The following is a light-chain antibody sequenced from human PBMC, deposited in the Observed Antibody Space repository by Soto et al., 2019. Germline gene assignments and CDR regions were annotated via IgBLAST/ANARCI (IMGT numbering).Light chain of an antibody. J-gene: IGLJ2*01. CDR1: SGHSSYA. CDR3: QTWGTGIVV. CDR2: LNSDGSH. V-gene: IGLV4-69*01. Sequence: QPVLTQSPSASASLGASVKLTCTLSSGHSSYAIAWHQQQPEKGPRYLMKLNSDGSHSKGDGLPDRFSGSSSGAERYLTISSLQSEDAADYYCQTWGTGIVVFGGGTKLTVL.